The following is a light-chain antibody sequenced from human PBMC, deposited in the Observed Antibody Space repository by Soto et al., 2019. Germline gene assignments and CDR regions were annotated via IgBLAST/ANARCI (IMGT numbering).Light chain of an antibody. V-gene: IGKV2-28*01. CDR2: LGS. CDR1: QSLLERNRYNC. CDR3: MQSLQTPLT. J-gene: IGKJ1*01. Sequence: DIVMTQSPLSLPVTPGEPASISCRSSQSLLERNRYNCLEWYLQKPGQSPQLLIYLGSNRASGVPDRFSGSGSGTDFTLKISRVEADDVGVYYCMQSLQTPLTFGQGTKVEIK.